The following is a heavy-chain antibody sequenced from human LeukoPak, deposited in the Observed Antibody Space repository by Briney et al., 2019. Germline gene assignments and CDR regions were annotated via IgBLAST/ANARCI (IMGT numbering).Heavy chain of an antibody. CDR2: INSDGSST. J-gene: IGHJ4*02. V-gene: IGHV3-74*01. Sequence: GGSLRLSCAASGFTFSSYWMHWVRQAPGKGLVWVSRINSDGSSTSYADSVKGRFTISRDNAKNTLYLQMNSLRAEDTAVYYCARDLSDWSMIHDFGYWGQGTLVTVSS. CDR1: GFTFSSYW. CDR3: ARDLSDWSMIHDFGY. D-gene: IGHD3-22*01.